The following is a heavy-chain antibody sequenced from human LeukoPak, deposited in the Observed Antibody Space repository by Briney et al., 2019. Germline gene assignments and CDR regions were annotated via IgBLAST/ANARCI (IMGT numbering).Heavy chain of an antibody. Sequence: SETLSLTCTVSGGSISSSSYYWGWIRQPPGKGLEWIGSIYYSGSTYYNPSLKSRVTISVDTSKNQFSLKLTSVTAADTAVYYCAREDYGGSVGVYFDYWGQGTLVTVSS. CDR1: GGSISSSSYY. V-gene: IGHV4-39*07. CDR2: IYYSGST. J-gene: IGHJ4*02. CDR3: AREDYGGSVGVYFDY. D-gene: IGHD4-23*01.